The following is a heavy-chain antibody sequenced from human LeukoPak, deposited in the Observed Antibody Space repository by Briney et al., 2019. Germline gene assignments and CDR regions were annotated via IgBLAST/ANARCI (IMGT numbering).Heavy chain of an antibody. J-gene: IGHJ5*02. D-gene: IGHD2-21*02. V-gene: IGHV4-39*07. CDR3: AREVVTAIRFDP. CDR2: IYYSGST. CDR1: GGSISSSSYY. Sequence: TSETLSLTCTVSGGSISSSSYYWGWIRQPPGKGLEWIGSIYYSGSTYYNPSLKSRVTISVDTSKNQFSLKLSSVTAADTAVYYCAREVVTAIRFDPWGQGTLVTVSS.